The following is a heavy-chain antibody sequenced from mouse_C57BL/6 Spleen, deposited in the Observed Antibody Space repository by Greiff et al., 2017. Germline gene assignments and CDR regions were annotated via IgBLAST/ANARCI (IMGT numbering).Heavy chain of an antibody. D-gene: IGHD2-4*01. CDR3: ARQGDYDSWFAY. Sequence: EVQLVESGGGLVQPGGSLKLSCAASGFTFSDYGMAWVRQAPRKGPEWVAFISNLAYSIYYADTVTGRFTISRENAKNTLYLEMSSLRSEDTAMYYCARQGDYDSWFAYWGQGTLVTVSA. J-gene: IGHJ3*01. CDR1: GFTFSDYG. CDR2: ISNLAYSI. V-gene: IGHV5-15*01.